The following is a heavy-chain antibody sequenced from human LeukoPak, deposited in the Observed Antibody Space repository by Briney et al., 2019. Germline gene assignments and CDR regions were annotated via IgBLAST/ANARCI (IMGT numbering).Heavy chain of an antibody. CDR3: ARDSVIGYYYYLDI. D-gene: IGHD2/OR15-2a*01. V-gene: IGHV4-61*02. CDR2: IYASGST. Sequence: PSETLSLTCTVSGGSISSGTYNWSWIRQPAGKGLEWIGRIYASGSTNYNPSLKSRVTISLDTSKNQFSLKLSSVTAADTAVYYCARDSVIGYYYYLDIWGKGNTVTVSS. CDR1: GGSISSGTYN. J-gene: IGHJ6*03.